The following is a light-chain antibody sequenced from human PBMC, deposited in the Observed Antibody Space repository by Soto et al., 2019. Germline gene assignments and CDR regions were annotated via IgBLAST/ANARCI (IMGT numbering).Light chain of an antibody. J-gene: IGKJ5*01. CDR2: DAS. CDR1: QDIRKY. Sequence: DIQSAESAYCLALSVGGRVTITCQATQDIRKYLNWYQQKPGKAPKLLIYDASSLELGVQSRFSGRGWGADSTLLISRLPAEAFAPHYCQQSDTAPRRFAQGTRLEI. CDR3: QQSDTAPRR. V-gene: IGKV1-33*01.